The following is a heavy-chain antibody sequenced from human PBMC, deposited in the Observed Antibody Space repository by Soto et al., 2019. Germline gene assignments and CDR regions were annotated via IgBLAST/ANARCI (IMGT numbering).Heavy chain of an antibody. Sequence: ASVKVSCKASGYTFTGYYMHWVRQAPGQGLEWMGWINPNSGGTNYAQKFQGRVTMTRDTSISTAYMELSRLRSDDTAVYYCARDYGYYDFWSGYPSTLIDYWGQGTLVTVSS. CDR1: GYTFTGYY. CDR3: ARDYGYYDFWSGYPSTLIDY. J-gene: IGHJ4*02. CDR2: INPNSGGT. D-gene: IGHD3-3*01. V-gene: IGHV1-2*02.